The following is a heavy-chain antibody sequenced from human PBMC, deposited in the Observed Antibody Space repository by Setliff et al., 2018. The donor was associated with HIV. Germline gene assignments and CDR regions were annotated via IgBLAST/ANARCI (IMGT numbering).Heavy chain of an antibody. CDR2: IYYSGST. CDR1: GGSMNSYY. Sequence: PSETLSLTCTVSGGSMNSYYWNWIRQPPGKGLEWIGYIYYSGSTYYNPSLKSRVTISVDTSKNQFSLKLSSVTAADTAVYYCAGSIVVVTAAPLTWGQGTLVTVSS. CDR3: AGSIVVVTAAPLT. D-gene: IGHD2-21*02. V-gene: IGHV4-59*04. J-gene: IGHJ5*02.